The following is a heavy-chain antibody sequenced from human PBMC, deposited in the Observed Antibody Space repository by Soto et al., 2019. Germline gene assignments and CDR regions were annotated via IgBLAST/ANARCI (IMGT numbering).Heavy chain of an antibody. CDR2: IYYSGST. D-gene: IGHD2-15*01. CDR3: AREGSGYCSGGSCRVAAEAFDI. Sequence: QVQLQESGPGLVKPSQTLSLTCTVSGGSISSGGYYWSWIRQHPGKGLEWIGYIYYSGSTYYNPSLKSRVTISVDTSKNQFSLKLSSVTAADTAVYYCAREGSGYCSGGSCRVAAEAFDIWGQGTMVTVAS. CDR1: GGSISSGGYY. J-gene: IGHJ3*02. V-gene: IGHV4-31*03.